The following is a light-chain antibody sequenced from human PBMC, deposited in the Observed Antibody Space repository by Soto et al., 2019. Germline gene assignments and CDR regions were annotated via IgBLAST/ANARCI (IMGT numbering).Light chain of an antibody. CDR3: QQYNSWPLWT. CDR1: QSVSSN. Sequence: EIVMTQSPATLSVSPGERATLSCRASQSVSSNLAWYQQKPGQAPRLLIYGASTRATGIPARFSGSGSGTEFTLTISSLRSEDFAVYYCQQYNSWPLWTFGQGTKVVIK. V-gene: IGKV3-15*01. CDR2: GAS. J-gene: IGKJ1*01.